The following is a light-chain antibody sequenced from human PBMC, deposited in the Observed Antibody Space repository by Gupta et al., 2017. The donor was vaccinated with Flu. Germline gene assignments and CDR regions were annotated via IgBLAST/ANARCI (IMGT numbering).Light chain of an antibody. CDR1: QSVSSN. V-gene: IGKV3-15*01. CDR3: QQYKNWPPWT. CDR2: GAS. J-gene: IGKJ1*01. Sequence: EIVMTQSPATLSVSPGERATLSCRASQSVSSNLAWYQQKPGQAPRLLIYGASTRDTVIPARFSGSGCGKELPLTNSSRQSEDFAGYYCQQYKNWPPWTFGQGTKVEIK.